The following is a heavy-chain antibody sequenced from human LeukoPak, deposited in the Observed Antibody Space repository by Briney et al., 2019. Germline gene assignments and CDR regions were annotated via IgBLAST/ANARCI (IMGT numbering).Heavy chain of an antibody. CDR2: ISGSGGST. J-gene: IGHJ4*02. V-gene: IGHV3-23*01. D-gene: IGHD1-26*01. CDR3: AKDGSIVGATYFDY. Sequence: GGPLRLSCAASGFTFSSYAMSWVRQAPGKGLEWVSAISGSGGSTYYADSVKGRFTISRDNSKNTPYLQMNSLRAEDTAVYYCAKDGSIVGATYFDYWGQGTLVTVSS. CDR1: GFTFSSYA.